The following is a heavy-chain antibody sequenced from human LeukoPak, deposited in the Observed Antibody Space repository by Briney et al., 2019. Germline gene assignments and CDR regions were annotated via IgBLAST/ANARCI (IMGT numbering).Heavy chain of an antibody. CDR1: GFTVSNNY. D-gene: IGHD5-24*01. Sequence: GGSLRLSCTASGFTVSNNYMSWVRQAPGKGLEWVAVISYDGSNKYYADFVKGRFTISRDNSKNTLYLQMNSLRAEDTAVYYCAKAEEMATTLDAFNIWGQGTMVTVSS. CDR3: AKAEEMATTLDAFNI. J-gene: IGHJ3*02. CDR2: ISYDGSNK. V-gene: IGHV3-30*18.